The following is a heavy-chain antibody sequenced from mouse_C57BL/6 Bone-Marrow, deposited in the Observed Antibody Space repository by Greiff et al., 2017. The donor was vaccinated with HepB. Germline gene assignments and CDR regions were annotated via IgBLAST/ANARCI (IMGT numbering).Heavy chain of an antibody. CDR2: IDPENGDT. Sequence: VQLKQSGAELVRPGASVKLSCTASGFNIKDYYMHWVKQRPEQGLEWIGWIDPENGDTEYASKFQGKATITADTSSNTAYLQLSSLTAEDTAVYYCTFYYYGSSGYFDVWGTGTTVTVSS. V-gene: IGHV14-4*01. CDR1: GFNIKDYY. J-gene: IGHJ1*03. D-gene: IGHD1-1*01. CDR3: TFYYYGSSGYFDV.